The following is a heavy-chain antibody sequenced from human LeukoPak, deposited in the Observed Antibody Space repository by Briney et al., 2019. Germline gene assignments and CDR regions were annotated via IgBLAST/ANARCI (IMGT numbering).Heavy chain of an antibody. V-gene: IGHV1-69*13. D-gene: IGHD4-17*01. CDR1: GGTFSSYA. CDR2: IIPIFGTA. CDR3: ARVGDYGDFVIDH. J-gene: IGHJ4*02. Sequence: GASVKVSCKASGGTFSSYAISWVRQAPGQGLEWMGGIIPIFGTANNAQKFQGRVTITADESTSTAYMELSSLRSEDTAVYYCARVGDYGDFVIDHWGQGTLVTVSS.